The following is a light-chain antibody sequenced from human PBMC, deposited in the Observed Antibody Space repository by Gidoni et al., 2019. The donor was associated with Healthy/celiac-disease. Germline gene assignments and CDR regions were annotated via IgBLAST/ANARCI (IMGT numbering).Light chain of an antibody. CDR1: SSNIGSNT. CDR3: AAGDDSLNGYWV. Sequence: SVLTQPPSASGTTGQRVTISCSGSSSNIGSNTVNWYQQLPGTAPKILIYSNNQRPSGVPDRFSGSKSGTSASLAISGLQSEDEADYYCAAGDDSLNGYWVFGGGTKLTVL. J-gene: IGLJ3*02. V-gene: IGLV1-44*01. CDR2: SNN.